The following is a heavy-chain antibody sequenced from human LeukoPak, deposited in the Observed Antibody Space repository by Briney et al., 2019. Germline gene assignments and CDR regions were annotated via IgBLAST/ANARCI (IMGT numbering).Heavy chain of an antibody. CDR2: ISSDGNTK. CDR3: AKIKKHDYGDYVGYFDY. Sequence: GGSLRLSCAASGFTFSNYAMHWVRQAPGKGLEWAAVISSDGNTKYYADSVKGRFTISRDNSKNTLYLQMNSLRAEDTAVYYCAKIKKHDYGDYVGYFDYWGQGTLVTVSS. V-gene: IGHV3-30-3*02. CDR1: GFTFSNYA. D-gene: IGHD4-17*01. J-gene: IGHJ4*02.